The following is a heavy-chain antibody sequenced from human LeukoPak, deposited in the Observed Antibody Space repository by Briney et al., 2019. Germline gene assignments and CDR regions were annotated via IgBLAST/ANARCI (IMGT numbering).Heavy chain of an antibody. CDR1: GGSISSYY. D-gene: IGHD3-9*01. Sequence: SETLSLTCTVSGGSISSYYWSWIRQPAGKGLEWIGRIYNSGSTNYNPSLKSRVIMSVDTSKNQFSLKLNSVTAADTAVYYCARDYDVLTAYPPTQLFDPWGQGTLVTVSS. CDR2: IYNSGST. J-gene: IGHJ5*02. V-gene: IGHV4-4*07. CDR3: ARDYDVLTAYPPTQLFDP.